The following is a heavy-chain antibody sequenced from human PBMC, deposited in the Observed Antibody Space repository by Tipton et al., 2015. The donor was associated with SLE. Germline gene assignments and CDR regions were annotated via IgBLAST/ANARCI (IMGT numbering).Heavy chain of an antibody. CDR1: GFTFSSYW. Sequence: SLRLSCAASGFTFSSYWMHWVRQVPGEGLVWVSHIHGDGTTTNYADSVKGRFTISRDNAKNTLYLQMNSLRAEDTAVYYCARDRGFPDSFNIWGQGTMVTVSS. CDR2: IHGDGTTT. J-gene: IGHJ3*02. D-gene: IGHD3-10*01. CDR3: ARDRGFPDSFNI. V-gene: IGHV3-74*01.